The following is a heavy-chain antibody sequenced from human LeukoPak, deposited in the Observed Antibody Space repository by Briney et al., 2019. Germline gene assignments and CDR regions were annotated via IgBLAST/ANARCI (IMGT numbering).Heavy chain of an antibody. J-gene: IGHJ6*03. Sequence: ASVKVSCKASGYTFTGYYMHWVRQAPGQGLEWMGWINPNSGGTNYAQKFQGRVTMTRDTSISTAYMELSRLRSDDTAVYYCARVTPKHSGYDSHYYYMDVWGKGTTVTISS. CDR3: ARVTPKHSGYDSHYYYMDV. V-gene: IGHV1-2*02. CDR1: GYTFTGYY. D-gene: IGHD5-12*01. CDR2: INPNSGGT.